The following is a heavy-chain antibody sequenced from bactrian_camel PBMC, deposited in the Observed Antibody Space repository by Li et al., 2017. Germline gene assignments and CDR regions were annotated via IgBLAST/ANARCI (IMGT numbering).Heavy chain of an antibody. Sequence: HVQLVESGGGSVEVGGSLRLSCVASGVIVSYYCMGWFRQAAGMEREGVAIIPDSGAPTSYGASAKGRFTVSRDNAKNTLYLQMNDLDPQDTAMYYCAARQGSCYGLRTSPYNYWGQGTQVTVS. J-gene: IGHJ4*01. CDR3: AARQGSCYGLRTSPYNY. D-gene: IGHD1*01. V-gene: IGHV3-2*01. CDR1: GVIVSYYC. CDR2: IPDSGAPT.